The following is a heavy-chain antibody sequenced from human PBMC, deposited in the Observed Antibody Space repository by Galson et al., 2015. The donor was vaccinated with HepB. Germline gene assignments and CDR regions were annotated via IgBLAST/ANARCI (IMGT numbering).Heavy chain of an antibody. V-gene: IGHV3-33*01. CDR1: GFTFSGYG. D-gene: IGHD4-17*01. CDR2: IWYDGSNK. Sequence: SLRLSCAASGFTFSGYGIRWVRQAPGKGLEWVAVIWYDGSNKYYADSVKGRFTVSRDNAKNSLNLQMNSLRAEDTAVYYCARVADADYGDHTHFDSWGQGTLVTVSS. CDR3: ARVADADYGDHTHFDS. J-gene: IGHJ4*02.